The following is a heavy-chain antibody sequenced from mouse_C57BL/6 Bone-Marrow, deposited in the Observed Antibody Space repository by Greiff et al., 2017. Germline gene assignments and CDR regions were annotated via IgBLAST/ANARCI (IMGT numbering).Heavy chain of an antibody. V-gene: IGHV3-6*01. CDR3: ARRGPYYFDY. CDR2: ISYDGSN. Sequence: ESGPGLVKPSQSLSLTCSVTGYSITSGYYWNWIRQFPGNKLEWMGYISYDGSNNYNPSLKNRISITRDTSKNQFFLKLNSVTTEVTATYYFARRGPYYFDYWGQGTTLTVSS. CDR1: GYSITSGYY. J-gene: IGHJ2*01.